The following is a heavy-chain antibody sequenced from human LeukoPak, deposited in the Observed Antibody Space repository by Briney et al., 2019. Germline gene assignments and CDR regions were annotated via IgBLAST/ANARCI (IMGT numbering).Heavy chain of an antibody. V-gene: IGHV3-7*01. J-gene: IGHJ4*02. CDR2: INKDGSEK. CDR3: ARGYSGSY. D-gene: IGHD1-26*01. CDR1: GFTFSNYW. Sequence: GGSLRLSCAASGFTFSNYWMSWVRQAPGKGLEWVANINKDGSEKYYVDSVKGRFTISRDNAKNSLYLQMDSLRAEDTAVYYCARGYSGSYWGQGTLVTVSS.